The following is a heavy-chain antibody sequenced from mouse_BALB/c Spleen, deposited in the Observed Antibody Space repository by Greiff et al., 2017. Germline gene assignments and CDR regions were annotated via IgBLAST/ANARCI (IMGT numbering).Heavy chain of an antibody. D-gene: IGHD2-2*01. V-gene: IGHV5-17*02. CDR2: ISSGSSTI. CDR3: ARSPLYYGYDGFAY. CDR1: GFTFSSFG. Sequence: DVMLVESGGGLVQPGGSRKLSCAASGFTFSSFGMHWVRQAPEKGLEWVAYISSGSSTIYYADTVKGRFTISRDNPKNTLFLQMTSLRSEDTAMYYCARSPLYYGYDGFAYWGQGTLVTVSA. J-gene: IGHJ3*01.